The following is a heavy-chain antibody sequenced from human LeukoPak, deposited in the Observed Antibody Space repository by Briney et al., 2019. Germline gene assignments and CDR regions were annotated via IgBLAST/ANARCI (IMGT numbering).Heavy chain of an antibody. CDR3: ANTVAGGSSFDY. CDR1: GFTFSSYA. V-gene: IGHV3-23*01. D-gene: IGHD6-19*01. CDR2: ISGSGGST. Sequence: PGGSLRLSCAASGFTFSSYAMSWVRQAPGKGLEWVSAISGSGGSTYYADSVKGRFTISRDNSKNTPYLQMNSLRAEDTAVYYCANTVAGGSSFDYWGQGTLVTVSS. J-gene: IGHJ4*02.